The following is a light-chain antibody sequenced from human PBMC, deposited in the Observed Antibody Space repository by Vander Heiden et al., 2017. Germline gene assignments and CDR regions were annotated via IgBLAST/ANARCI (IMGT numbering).Light chain of an antibody. CDR1: QSLSRNF. V-gene: IGKV3-20*01. J-gene: IGKJ4*01. Sequence: PGQRTTRSCRASQSLSRNFLAWYQQKPGQSPRLLIYGASNRAAGTPDRFSGSVSGTACTPTISRLEPEDVGVYFCQQEVKLPRTFGGGTKVDIK. CDR3: QQEVKLPRT. CDR2: GAS.